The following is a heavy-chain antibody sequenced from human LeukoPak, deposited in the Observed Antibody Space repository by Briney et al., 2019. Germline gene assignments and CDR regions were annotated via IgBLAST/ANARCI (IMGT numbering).Heavy chain of an antibody. CDR3: TTTMRGYSDFDY. J-gene: IGHJ4*02. Sequence: GGSLRLSCAASGFTFSSYSMNWVRQAPGKGLEWVGRIKSKTDGETTDYAIPVKGRFSISRDDSKNSLYLQMNSLKSEDTAVYYCTTTMRGYSDFDYWGQGILVTVSS. V-gene: IGHV3-15*01. CDR1: GFTFSSYS. D-gene: IGHD5-18*01. CDR2: IKSKTDGETT.